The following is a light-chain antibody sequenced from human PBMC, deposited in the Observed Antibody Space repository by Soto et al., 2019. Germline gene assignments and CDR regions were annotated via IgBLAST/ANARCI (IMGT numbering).Light chain of an antibody. J-gene: IGLJ1*01. CDR2: DVT. CDR3: TSYTSTSTYV. CDR1: SSDVGAYNY. V-gene: IGLV2-14*01. Sequence: QSALTQPASVSGPPGQSITISCTGTSSDVGAYNYVSWYQHHPGKAPRLVIYDVTNRPSGISDRFSGSKSGNTASLTISGLLAEDEAVYYCTSYTSTSTYVFGTGTKLTVL.